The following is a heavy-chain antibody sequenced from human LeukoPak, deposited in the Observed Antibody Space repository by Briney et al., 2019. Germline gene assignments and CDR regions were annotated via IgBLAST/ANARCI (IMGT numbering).Heavy chain of an antibody. CDR2: IIPIFGTA. V-gene: IGHV1-69*05. Sequence: ASVKVSCKASGGTFSSYAISWVRQAPRQGLEWMGGIIPIFGTANYAQKFQGRVTITTDESTSTAYMELSSLRSEDTAVYYCARDIYCSSTSCYNNRFDPWGQGTLVTVSS. CDR3: ARDIYCSSTSCYNNRFDP. D-gene: IGHD2-2*02. J-gene: IGHJ5*02. CDR1: GGTFSSYA.